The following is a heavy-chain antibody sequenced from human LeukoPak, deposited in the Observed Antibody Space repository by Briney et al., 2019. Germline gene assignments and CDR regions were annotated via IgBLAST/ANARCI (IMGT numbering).Heavy chain of an antibody. CDR3: ARDGYSGNDGL. D-gene: IGHD5-12*01. CDR2: IYHSGST. Sequence: SETLSLTCTVSGGSISSYYWSWIRQPPGKGLEWIGYIYHSGSTKYNPSLKSRVTISVDTSKSQFSLKLSSVTAADTAVYYCARDGYSGNDGLWGQGTLVTVSS. V-gene: IGHV4-59*01. CDR1: GGSISSYY. J-gene: IGHJ4*02.